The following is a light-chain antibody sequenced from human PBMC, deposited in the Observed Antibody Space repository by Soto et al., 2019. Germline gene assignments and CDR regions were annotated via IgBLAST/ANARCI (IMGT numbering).Light chain of an antibody. CDR2: GAS. V-gene: IGKV3-15*01. J-gene: IGKJ4*01. Sequence: EIVMTQSPATLSVSPGERAILSCRACQSVSSNLAWYQQKPGQAPRLLIYGASTRATGFPARFSGSGSGTDFTLTISSLQSEDFAVYYCQQHNKWPLTFGGGTKVEI. CDR3: QQHNKWPLT. CDR1: QSVSSN.